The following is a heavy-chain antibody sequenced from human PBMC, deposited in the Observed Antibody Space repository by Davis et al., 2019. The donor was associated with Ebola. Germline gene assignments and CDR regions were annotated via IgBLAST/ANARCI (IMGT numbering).Heavy chain of an antibody. J-gene: IGHJ3*02. V-gene: IGHV3-30*03. Sequence: GESLKISCAASGFTFSSYGMHWVRQAPGKGLEWVAVISYDGSNKYYADSVKGRFTISRDNAKNTLYLQMNSLRAEGTAVYYCARDLGQRWLQLDDALDIWGQGTMVTVSS. CDR3: ARDLGQRWLQLDDALDI. CDR1: GFTFSSYG. CDR2: ISYDGSNK. D-gene: IGHD5-24*01.